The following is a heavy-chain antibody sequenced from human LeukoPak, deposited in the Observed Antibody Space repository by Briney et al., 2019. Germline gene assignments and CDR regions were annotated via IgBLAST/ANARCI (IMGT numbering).Heavy chain of an antibody. Sequence: SETLSLTCAVYGGSFSGYYWSWIRQPAGKGLEWSGRIHNPGSVYSSGSTNYNPSLKSRVIMSVDTSKNQFSLNLSSVTAADTAVYYCATEGYYDSSGFYMSVTDYWGQGTLVIVSS. CDR2: IHNPGSVYSSGST. CDR1: GGSFSGYY. V-gene: IGHV4-4*07. J-gene: IGHJ4*02. CDR3: ATEGYYDSSGFYMSVTDY. D-gene: IGHD3-22*01.